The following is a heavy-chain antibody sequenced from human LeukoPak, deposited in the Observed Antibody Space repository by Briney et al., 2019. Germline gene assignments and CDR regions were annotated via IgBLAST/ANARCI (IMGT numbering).Heavy chain of an antibody. J-gene: IGHJ4*02. Sequence: GGSLRLSCAASGFTFSSYSMNWVRQAPGKGLEWVSYISSSSSTIYYADSVKGRFTISRDNAKNSLYLQMNSLRAEDTAVYYCARAITYYDILTGYYTGYYFDYWGQGTLVTVSS. D-gene: IGHD3-9*01. V-gene: IGHV3-48*04. CDR1: GFTFSSYS. CDR3: ARAITYYDILTGYYTGYYFDY. CDR2: ISSSSSTI.